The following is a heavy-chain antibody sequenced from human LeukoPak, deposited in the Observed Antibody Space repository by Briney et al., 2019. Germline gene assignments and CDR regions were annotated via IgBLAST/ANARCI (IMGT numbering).Heavy chain of an antibody. CDR1: GYSFTSYW. J-gene: IGHJ6*02. CDR3: ARARGSFQGGPYYYGMDV. D-gene: IGHD3-16*01. Sequence: GESLKISCKGSGYSFTSYWIAWVRQMPGTGLEWMGIIYPGDSDTRYSPSFQGQVTISADKSISTAYLQWSSLKASDTAMYYCARARGSFQGGPYYYGMDVWGQGTTVTVSS. V-gene: IGHV5-51*01. CDR2: IYPGDSDT.